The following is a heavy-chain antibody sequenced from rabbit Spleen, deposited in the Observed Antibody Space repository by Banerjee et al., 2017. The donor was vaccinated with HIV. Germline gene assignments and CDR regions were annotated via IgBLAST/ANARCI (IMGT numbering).Heavy chain of an antibody. CDR1: GVSFSGTSY. CDR3: ARDTSSSFSSYGMDL. J-gene: IGHJ6*01. D-gene: IGHD1-1*01. CDR2: IDTGSSGFS. V-gene: IGHV1S40*01. Sequence: QSLVESGGDLVKPGACLTLTCIASGVSFSGTSYKCWVRQAPGEGLEGIACIDTGSSGFSFFASWAKGRFTISKTSSTTVTLQMTSLTAADTATYFCARDTSSSFSSYGMDLWGQGTLVTVS.